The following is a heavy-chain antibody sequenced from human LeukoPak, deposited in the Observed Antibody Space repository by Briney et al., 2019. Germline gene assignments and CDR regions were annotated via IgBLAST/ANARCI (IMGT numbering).Heavy chain of an antibody. D-gene: IGHD1-14*01. CDR3: ARDMWGTCDY. Sequence: PGGSLRLSCAAPGFTFSDYWMHWVRQAPGKGPAWVSRINPDGTSTSYADSVKGCFTISRDNAKNTLYLQISSVRAEDTAVYYCARDMWGTCDYWGQGTLVTVSS. CDR1: GFTFSDYW. CDR2: INPDGTST. J-gene: IGHJ4*02. V-gene: IGHV3-74*01.